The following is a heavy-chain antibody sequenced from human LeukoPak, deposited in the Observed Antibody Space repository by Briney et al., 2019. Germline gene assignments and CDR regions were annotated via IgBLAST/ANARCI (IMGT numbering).Heavy chain of an antibody. CDR1: GFTFSRYY. CDR2: INADGSNT. J-gene: IGHJ4*02. Sequence: GGSLRLSCAASGFTFSRYYMHWVRQAPGKGLVWIARINADGSNTNYADSVKGRFTISRDNAKNTLYLQMNSLRAEDTAVYYCARQYSSSPFDYWGQGTLVTVSS. V-gene: IGHV3-74*01. D-gene: IGHD6-6*01. CDR3: ARQYSSSPFDY.